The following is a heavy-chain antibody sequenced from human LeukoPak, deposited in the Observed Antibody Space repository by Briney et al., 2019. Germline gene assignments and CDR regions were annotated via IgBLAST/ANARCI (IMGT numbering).Heavy chain of an antibody. Sequence: SETLSLTCAVYGGSFSSYYWSWIRQPAGKGLEWIGRIYTSGSTNYNPSLKSRVTMSVDTSKNQFSLKLSSVTAADTAVYYCARDAYCGGDCYSGWFDPWGQGTLVTVSS. CDR3: ARDAYCGGDCYSGWFDP. V-gene: IGHV4-4*07. CDR2: IYTSGST. J-gene: IGHJ5*02. CDR1: GGSFSSYY. D-gene: IGHD2-21*02.